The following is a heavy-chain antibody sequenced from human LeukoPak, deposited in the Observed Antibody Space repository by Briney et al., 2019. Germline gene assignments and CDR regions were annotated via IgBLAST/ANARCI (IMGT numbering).Heavy chain of an antibody. Sequence: GASVKVSCKASGYTFTSYYMHWVRQAPGQGLEWMGIINPSGGSTSYAQKFQGRVTITADESTSTAYMELSSLRSEDTAVYYCARDGVGATGAAWYYYYMDVWGKGTTVTISS. D-gene: IGHD1-26*01. CDR1: GYTFTSYY. V-gene: IGHV1-46*01. CDR2: INPSGGST. CDR3: ARDGVGATGAAWYYYYMDV. J-gene: IGHJ6*03.